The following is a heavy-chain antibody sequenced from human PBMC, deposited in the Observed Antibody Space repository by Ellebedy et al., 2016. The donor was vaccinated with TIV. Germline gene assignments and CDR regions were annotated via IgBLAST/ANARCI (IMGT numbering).Heavy chain of an antibody. Sequence: SETLFLTCTVSGGSISSGDHYWSWIRQPPGKGLEWIGYIYSSGNTSYNLSLMSRVTISVDTSNNHFSLKLSPVTAADTAVYYFARGGAVAGTIPIDYWGQGTLVTVFS. CDR1: GGSISSGDHY. V-gene: IGHV4-30-4*01. J-gene: IGHJ4*02. CDR2: IYSSGNT. CDR3: ARGGAVAGTIPIDY. D-gene: IGHD6-19*01.